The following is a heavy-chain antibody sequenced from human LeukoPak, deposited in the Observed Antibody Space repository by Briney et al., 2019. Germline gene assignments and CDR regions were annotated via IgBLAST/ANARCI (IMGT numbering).Heavy chain of an antibody. Sequence: DSVKVSCKLAGHSFINYSIHWVRPPDGERRGWKGWINTDNGNTEYSQNFKGRVTITMDTSATTTYMELSSLRSEYTGVYYCARGSTSDCPFDYWGQGTLVTVSS. CDR3: ARGSTSDCPFDY. CDR2: INTDNGNT. V-gene: IGHV1-3*04. CDR1: GHSFINYS. J-gene: IGHJ4*02. D-gene: IGHD2-21*02.